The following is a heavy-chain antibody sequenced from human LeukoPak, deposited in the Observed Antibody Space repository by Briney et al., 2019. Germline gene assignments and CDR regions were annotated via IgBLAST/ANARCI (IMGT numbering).Heavy chain of an antibody. D-gene: IGHD6-19*01. CDR1: GLTFSTTA. Sequence: PGGSLRLSCAASGLTFSTTAMSWVRQAPGKGLEWVSAISGSGGSTYYADSVEGRFTISRDNSKNTLYLQMNSLRAEDTAVYYCAKDLEEAVAGTWDYWGQGTLVTVSS. CDR2: ISGSGGST. J-gene: IGHJ4*02. CDR3: AKDLEEAVAGTWDY. V-gene: IGHV3-23*01.